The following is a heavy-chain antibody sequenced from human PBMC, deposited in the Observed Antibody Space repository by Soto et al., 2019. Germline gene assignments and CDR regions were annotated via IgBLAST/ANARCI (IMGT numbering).Heavy chain of an antibody. D-gene: IGHD6-13*01. CDR1: GFTFSGYW. CDR2: INSDGSST. Sequence: EVQLVESGGGLVQHGGSLRLSCAASGFTFSGYWMHWVRQAPGKGLVWVSLINSDGSSTSNADSVKGRLTISSDNAKNTLYLQMNSLRPDDTAVYYCARGPAAAATGGIDYWGQGTLVTVSS. J-gene: IGHJ4*02. CDR3: ARGPAAAATGGIDY. V-gene: IGHV3-74*01.